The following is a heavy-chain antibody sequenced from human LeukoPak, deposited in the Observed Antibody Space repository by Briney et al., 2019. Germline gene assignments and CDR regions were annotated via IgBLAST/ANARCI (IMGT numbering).Heavy chain of an antibody. CDR1: GYTFTSYA. J-gene: IGHJ6*02. D-gene: IGHD3-10*01. Sequence: ASVKVSCKASGYTFTSYAIHWVRQAPGQRLEWMGWINAGNGNTKYSQKFQGRVTITRDTSASTAYMELRSLRSDDTAVYYCTSPYGSGSSYYYYGMDVWGQGTTVTVSS. V-gene: IGHV1-3*01. CDR3: TSPYGSGSSYYYYGMDV. CDR2: INAGNGNT.